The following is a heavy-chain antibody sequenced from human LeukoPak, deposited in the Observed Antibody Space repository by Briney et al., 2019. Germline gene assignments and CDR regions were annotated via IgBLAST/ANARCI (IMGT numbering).Heavy chain of an antibody. Sequence: GGSLRLSCAASGIVFSNTAMNWARQSPGRGLEWISAISGGGERTFYADSVKGRFTISRDNSKNMVYLQMNSLRADDTAIDYCGKDGGQYSSGPEFDPRGQGVLVTVSS. J-gene: IGHJ5*02. CDR3: GKDGGQYSSGPEFDP. CDR2: ISGGGERT. V-gene: IGHV3-23*01. D-gene: IGHD3-22*01. CDR1: GIVFSNTA.